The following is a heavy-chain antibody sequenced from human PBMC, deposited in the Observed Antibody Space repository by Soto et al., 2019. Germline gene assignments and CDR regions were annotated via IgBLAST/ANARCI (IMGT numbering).Heavy chain of an antibody. Sequence: GGSLRLSCAASGFTFSSYGMHWVRQAPGKGLEWVAVISYDGSNKYYADSVKGRFTISRDNSKNTLYLQMNSLRAEDTAVYYCAKGDYDILTGYPAFDIWGQGTMVTVSS. V-gene: IGHV3-30*18. CDR2: ISYDGSNK. J-gene: IGHJ3*02. D-gene: IGHD3-9*01. CDR1: GFTFSSYG. CDR3: AKGDYDILTGYPAFDI.